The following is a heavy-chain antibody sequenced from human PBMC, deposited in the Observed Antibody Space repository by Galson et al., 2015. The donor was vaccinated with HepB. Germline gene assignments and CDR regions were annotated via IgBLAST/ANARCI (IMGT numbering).Heavy chain of an antibody. CDR2: INPSGSTI. V-gene: IGHV3-48*03. CDR1: GFTFSTYA. CDR3: ARVAEAFDI. D-gene: IGHD6-25*01. Sequence: SLRLSCAASGFTFSTYALTWVRQAPGKGLDWVSSINPSGSTIYYADSVKGRFTISRDNAKNSLYLQMNSLRAEDTAVYYCARVAEAFDIWGQGTMVTVSS. J-gene: IGHJ3*02.